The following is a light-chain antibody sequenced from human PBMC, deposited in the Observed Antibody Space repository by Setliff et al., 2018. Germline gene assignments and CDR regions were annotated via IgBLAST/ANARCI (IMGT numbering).Light chain of an antibody. Sequence: AIQLTQSPSSLSASVGDRVTITCRTSQGVNTALAWYQQKPGQPPKLLIYGASNLESGVPSRFSGTGSGTDFTLTISSLQPEDFATYYCQQFNSSPRTFGGGTKVDIK. CDR2: GAS. V-gene: IGKV1-13*02. CDR1: QGVNTA. J-gene: IGKJ4*02. CDR3: QQFNSSPRT.